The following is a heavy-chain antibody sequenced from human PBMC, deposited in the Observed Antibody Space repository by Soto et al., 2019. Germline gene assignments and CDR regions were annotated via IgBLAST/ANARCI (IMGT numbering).Heavy chain of an antibody. CDR2: ISGSGGST. Sequence: PGGSLRLSCAASGFTFSSYAMSWVRQAPGKGLEWVSAISGSGGSTYYADSVKGRFTISRDNSKNTLYLQMNSLRAEDTAVYYCAKDKAAAAGMFSATTYGMDVWGQGTTVTVSS. D-gene: IGHD6-13*01. CDR1: GFTFSSYA. V-gene: IGHV3-23*01. J-gene: IGHJ6*02. CDR3: AKDKAAAAGMFSATTYGMDV.